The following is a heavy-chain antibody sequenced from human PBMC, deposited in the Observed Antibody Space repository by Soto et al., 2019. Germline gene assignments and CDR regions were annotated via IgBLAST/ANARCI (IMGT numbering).Heavy chain of an antibody. J-gene: IGHJ5*02. CDR2: IYYSGST. CDR3: ARQGYCTNGVCYSNWFDP. CDR1: GGSISSSSYY. D-gene: IGHD2-8*01. V-gene: IGHV4-39*01. Sequence: SETLSLTCTVSGGSISSSSYYWGWIRQPPGKGLEWIGSIYYSGSTYYNPSLKSRVTISVDTSKNQFSLKLSSVTAADTAVYYCARQGYCTNGVCYSNWFDPWGQGTLVTSPQ.